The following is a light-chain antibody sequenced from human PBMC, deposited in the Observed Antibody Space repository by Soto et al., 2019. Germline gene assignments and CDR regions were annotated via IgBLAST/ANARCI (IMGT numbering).Light chain of an antibody. Sequence: AIQMTQSPSSLSASVGDRVTITCRASQGIRNDLGWYQQKPGKAPKLLIYAASSLQSGFPSRFSGSGSGTYFTLTISSLQPEDFATYYGLQDYNYPRTFGQGTKVEIK. CDR1: QGIRND. J-gene: IGKJ1*01. CDR2: AAS. CDR3: LQDYNYPRT. V-gene: IGKV1-6*01.